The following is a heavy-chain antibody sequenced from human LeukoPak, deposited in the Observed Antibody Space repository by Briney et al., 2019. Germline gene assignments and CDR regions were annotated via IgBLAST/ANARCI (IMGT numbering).Heavy chain of an antibody. CDR2: INHSGNT. V-gene: IGHV4-34*01. Sequence: SETLSLTCAVYGGSLSGYYWSWIRQPPGRGLEWIGEINHSGNTNYNPSLKSRVTISIDTSKNQFSLKLSSVTAADTAVYYCASAVDGYNSFFGYWGQGTLVTVSS. CDR1: GGSLSGYY. D-gene: IGHD5-24*01. J-gene: IGHJ4*02. CDR3: ASAVDGYNSFFGY.